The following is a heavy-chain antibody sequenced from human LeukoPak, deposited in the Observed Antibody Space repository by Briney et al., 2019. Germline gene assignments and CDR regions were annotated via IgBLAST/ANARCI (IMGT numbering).Heavy chain of an antibody. CDR3: AGTYTYYYYYYMDV. V-gene: IGHV4-61*08. CDR2: IYYSGST. Sequence: SETLSLTCAVSGGSISSGGYSWSWIRQPPGKGLEWIGYIYYSGSTNYNPSLKSRVTMSVDTSKNQFSLKLSSVTAADTAVYCCAGTYTYYYYYYMDVWGKGTTVTISS. CDR1: GGSISSGGYS. J-gene: IGHJ6*03. D-gene: IGHD2-2*02.